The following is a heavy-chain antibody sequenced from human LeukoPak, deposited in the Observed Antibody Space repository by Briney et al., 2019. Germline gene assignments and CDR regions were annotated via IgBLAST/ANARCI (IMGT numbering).Heavy chain of an antibody. CDR3: ARVRGGSYTHFDY. CDR2: INPNSGGT. D-gene: IGHD1-26*01. V-gene: IGHV1-69*05. J-gene: IGHJ4*02. Sequence: INPNSGGTNYAQKFQGRVTITTDESTSTAYMELSSLRSEDTAVYYCARVRGGSYTHFDYWGQGTLVTVSS.